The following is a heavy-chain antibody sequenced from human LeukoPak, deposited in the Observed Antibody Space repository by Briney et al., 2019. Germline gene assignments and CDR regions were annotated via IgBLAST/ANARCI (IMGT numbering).Heavy chain of an antibody. Sequence: GGSLRLSCAASGFTFSSYWMHWVRQAPGKGLVWVSRINSDESRINYADSVKGRFTISRDNSKNTLYLQMNSLRAEDTAVYYCAKGPMVITNNRFDPWGQGTQVTVSS. CDR3: AKGPMVITNNRFDP. D-gene: IGHD3-22*01. J-gene: IGHJ5*02. CDR2: INSDESRI. CDR1: GFTFSSYW. V-gene: IGHV3-74*01.